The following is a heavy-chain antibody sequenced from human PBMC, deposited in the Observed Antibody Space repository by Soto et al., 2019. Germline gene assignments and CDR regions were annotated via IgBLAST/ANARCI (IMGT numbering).Heavy chain of an antibody. V-gene: IGHV3-23*01. CDR3: AKEPKWLQYAFDI. CDR2: ISGSGVST. D-gene: IGHD5-12*01. Sequence: GGSLRLSCVASGFTFTNYAMTWVRQAPGKGLEWVSAISGSGVSTYYADSVRGRFTISRDNSQNTLYLQMNSLRAEDTCVYYCAKEPKWLQYAFDIWGQGTMVTVSS. CDR1: GFTFTNYA. J-gene: IGHJ3*02.